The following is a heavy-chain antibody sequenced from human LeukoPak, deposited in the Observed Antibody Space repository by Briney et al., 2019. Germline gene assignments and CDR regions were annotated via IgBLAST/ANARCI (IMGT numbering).Heavy chain of an antibody. J-gene: IGHJ4*02. CDR1: GFTFSDSH. D-gene: IGHD4-23*01. V-gene: IGHV3-11*04. Sequence: GGSLRLSCAVSGFTFSDSHMTWIRQAPGKGLEWVSYISNSGSSISYADSVKGRFTTSRDNAKSSLYLQMNSLRAEDTAVYYCARVYGGNRNFDYWGQGTLVTVSS. CDR2: ISNSGSSI. CDR3: ARVYGGNRNFDY.